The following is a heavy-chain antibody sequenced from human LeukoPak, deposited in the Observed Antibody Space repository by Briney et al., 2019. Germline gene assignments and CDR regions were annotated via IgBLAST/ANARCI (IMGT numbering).Heavy chain of an antibody. J-gene: IGHJ4*02. CDR3: ARGRVGATTPYFDY. CDR2: ISYDGSNK. D-gene: IGHD1-26*01. CDR1: GFTFSGYA. V-gene: IGHV3-30*04. Sequence: GGSLRLSCAASGFTFSGYAMHWVRQAPGKGLEWVAVISYDGSNKYYADSVKGRFTISRDNSKNTLYLQMNSLRAEDTAVYYCARGRVGATTPYFDYWGQGTLVTVSS.